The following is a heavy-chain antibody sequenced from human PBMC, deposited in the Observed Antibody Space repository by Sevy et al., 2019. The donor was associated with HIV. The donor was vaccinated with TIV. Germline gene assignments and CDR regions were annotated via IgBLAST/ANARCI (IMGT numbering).Heavy chain of an antibody. Sequence: GGSLRLSCAASGFTFSSYSMNWVRQAPGKGLEWVSSISSSSSYKYYADSVKGRFTISRDNAKNSLYLQMNSLRTEDTAVYYCASPRGVCSSTSCNVGGGWIYGMDVWGQGTTVTVSS. CDR3: ASPRGVCSSTSCNVGGGWIYGMDV. CDR2: ISSSSSYK. V-gene: IGHV3-21*01. D-gene: IGHD2-2*01. CDR1: GFTFSSYS. J-gene: IGHJ6*02.